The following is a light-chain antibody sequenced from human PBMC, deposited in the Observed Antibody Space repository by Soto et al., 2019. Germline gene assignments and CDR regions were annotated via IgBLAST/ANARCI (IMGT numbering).Light chain of an antibody. CDR1: QTVSSS. V-gene: IGKV3D-15*01. Sequence: EIVLTQSPATLSLSPGERATLSCRASQTVSSSLAWYQQKPGQAPRLLIYGASSRATGIPDRFSGTGTGTEFALTISSLQSEDFAVYYCQQYNAWPFTFGRGTKVGIK. CDR2: GAS. J-gene: IGKJ4*01. CDR3: QQYNAWPFT.